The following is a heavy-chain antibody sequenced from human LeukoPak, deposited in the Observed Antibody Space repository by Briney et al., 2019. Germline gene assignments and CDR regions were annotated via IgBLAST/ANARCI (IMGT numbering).Heavy chain of an antibody. J-gene: IGHJ4*02. CDR1: GGSFSGYY. V-gene: IGHV4-34*01. D-gene: IGHD3-9*01. Sequence: SETLSLTCAVYGGSFSGYYWSWIRQPPGKGLDWIGEINHSGSTNYNPSLKSRLTISVDTSKNQFSLKLSSVTAADTAVYYCARGYYDILTNYPKNFDQWGQGTLVTVSS. CDR2: INHSGST. CDR3: ARGYYDILTNYPKNFDQ.